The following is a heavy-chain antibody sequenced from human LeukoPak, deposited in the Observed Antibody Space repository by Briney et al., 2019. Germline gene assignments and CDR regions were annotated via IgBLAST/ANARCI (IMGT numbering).Heavy chain of an antibody. CDR2: IKSKADGETI. Sequence: PGGSLRLSCAASGFTFTNAWMNWVRQAPGKGLEWVGRIKSKADGETIDYAAPVKGRFTFSRDDSKNMLYLQMNSLKSEDTAVYYCSTLTSRGLSDSWGXGTLVTVSS. D-gene: IGHD1-20*01. V-gene: IGHV3-15*07. CDR3: STLTSRGLSDS. CDR1: GFTFTNAW. J-gene: IGHJ5*01.